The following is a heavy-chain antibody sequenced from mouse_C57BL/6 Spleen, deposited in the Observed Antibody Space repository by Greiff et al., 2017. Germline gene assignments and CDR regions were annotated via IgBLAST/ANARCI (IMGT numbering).Heavy chain of an antibody. CDR3: ARGVYYGSSFFYYFDY. J-gene: IGHJ2*01. D-gene: IGHD1-1*01. V-gene: IGHV3-6*01. Sequence: ESGPGLVKPSPSLSLTCSVTGYSITSGYYWNWIRQFPGNKLEWMGYISYDGSNNYNPSLKNRNSITRDTSKNQFFLKLNSVTTEDAATYYCARGVYYGSSFFYYFDYWGQGTTLTVSS. CDR2: ISYDGSN. CDR1: GYSITSGYY.